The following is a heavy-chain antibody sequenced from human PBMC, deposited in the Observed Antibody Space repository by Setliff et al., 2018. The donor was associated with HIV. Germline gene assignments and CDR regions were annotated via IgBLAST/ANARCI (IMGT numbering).Heavy chain of an antibody. CDR2: MCQNEEGVIT. V-gene: IGHV4-59*01. J-gene: IGHJ1*01. Sequence: LSLTCTVSGGSIDNYYWNWVRQSPGKGPEWIGNMCQNEEGVITNQNPSLKSRVVMYLDRTKNEFSLNLMSATTADTATYYCARDRGTGWYGYFQHWGQGSQVTVSS. CDR3: ARDRGTGWYGYFQH. CDR1: GGSIDNYY. D-gene: IGHD6-19*01.